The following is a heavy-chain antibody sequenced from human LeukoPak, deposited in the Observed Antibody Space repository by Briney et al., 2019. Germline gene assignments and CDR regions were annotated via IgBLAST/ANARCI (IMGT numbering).Heavy chain of an antibody. D-gene: IGHD2-2*01. CDR2: ISGNNDNP. CDR3: ARDGTSTDDY. V-gene: IGHV1-18*01. Sequence: GASVKVSCKASGYTFTSYGISWVRQAPGQGLEWMGWISGNNDNPNYGQKFQGRFTVTTDSSTSTAYMELRSLRFDDTAVYYCARDGTSTDDYWGQGTLVTVSS. J-gene: IGHJ4*02. CDR1: GYTFTSYG.